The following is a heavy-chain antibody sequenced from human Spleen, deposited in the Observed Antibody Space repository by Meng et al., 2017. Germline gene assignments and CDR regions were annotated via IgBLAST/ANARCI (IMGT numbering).Heavy chain of an antibody. V-gene: IGHV1-3*01. Sequence: IQLEQTGAGVKKKRTSVKVSGKASGYTFTTYNIYWVRQVPGQRPEWMGWVNAGNGNTEYSEKFRGRVTMTRDRSATTAYVELSRLRSEDTALYYCARRYCSGGSCYPDYWGQGTLVTVSS. D-gene: IGHD2-15*01. CDR2: VNAGNGNT. J-gene: IGHJ4*02. CDR1: GYTFTTYN. CDR3: ARRYCSGGSCYPDY.